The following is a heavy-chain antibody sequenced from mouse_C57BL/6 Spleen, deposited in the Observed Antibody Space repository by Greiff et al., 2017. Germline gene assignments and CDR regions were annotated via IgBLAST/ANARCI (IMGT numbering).Heavy chain of an antibody. CDR2: IYPGDGDT. J-gene: IGHJ4*01. D-gene: IGHD4-1*01. CDR1: GYAFSSYW. Sequence: QVQLKESGAELVKPGASVKISCKASGYAFSSYWMNWVKQRPGKGLEWIGKIYPGDGDTNYNGKFKGKATLTADKSSSTAYMQLSSLTSEDSAVFFCANWDVGSMDYWGQGTSVTVSS. CDR3: ANWDVGSMDY. V-gene: IGHV1-80*01.